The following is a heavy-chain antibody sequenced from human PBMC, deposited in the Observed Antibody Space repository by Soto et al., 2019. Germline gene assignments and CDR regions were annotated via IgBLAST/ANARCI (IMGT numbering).Heavy chain of an antibody. D-gene: IGHD2-2*01. Sequence: LSLTCTVSGGSISSGGYYWSWIRQHPGKGLEWIGYIYYSGSTYYNPSLKSRVTISVDTSKNQFSLKLSSVTAADTAVYYCARDQGGYCSSTSCRVMGRSRWFDPWGQGTLVTVSS. V-gene: IGHV4-31*03. CDR3: ARDQGGYCSSTSCRVMGRSRWFDP. CDR1: GGSISSGGYY. J-gene: IGHJ5*02. CDR2: IYYSGST.